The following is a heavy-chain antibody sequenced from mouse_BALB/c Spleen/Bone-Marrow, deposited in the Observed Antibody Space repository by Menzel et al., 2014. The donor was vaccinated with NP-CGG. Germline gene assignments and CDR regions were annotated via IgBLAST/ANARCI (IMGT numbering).Heavy chain of an antibody. V-gene: IGHV1S81*02. CDR2: INPSNGGT. CDR1: GYTFTSYY. J-gene: IGHJ1*01. D-gene: IGHD2-2*01. Sequence: QVQLQQSWAEMVKPGGSVKLSCKASGYTFTSYYMYWVKQRPGQGLEWVGEINPSNGGTNFNEKFKSKATLTVDKSSSTAYMQLSSLTSEDSAVYYCTRSGTSWLRRSWYFDVWGAGTTVTVSS. CDR3: TRSGTSWLRRSWYFDV.